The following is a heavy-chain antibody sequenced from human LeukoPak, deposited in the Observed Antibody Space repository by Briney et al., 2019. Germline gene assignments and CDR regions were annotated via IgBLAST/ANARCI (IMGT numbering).Heavy chain of an antibody. CDR1: RFTFNSYA. V-gene: IGHV3-7*01. CDR2: IKQDGSEK. D-gene: IGHD5-18*01. Sequence: PGGSLRLSCAASRFTFNSYAISWVRQAPGKGLEWVANIKQDGSEKYYVDSVKGRFTISRDNAKNSLYLQMNSLRAEDTAVYYCAKHTGYSYGHFDYWGQGTLVTVSS. J-gene: IGHJ4*02. CDR3: AKHTGYSYGHFDY.